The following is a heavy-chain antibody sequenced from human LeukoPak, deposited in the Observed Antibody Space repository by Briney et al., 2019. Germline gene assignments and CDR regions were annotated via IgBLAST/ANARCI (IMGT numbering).Heavy chain of an antibody. CDR2: IYTSGST. Sequence: SETLSLTCTVSGGSISSYYWSWIRQPAGKGLEWIGRIYTSGSTNYSPSLKSRVTMSVDTSKNQFSLKLSSVTAADTAVYYCARTTEGGYTYDYFYYYYMDVWGKGTTVTISS. D-gene: IGHD5-18*01. J-gene: IGHJ6*03. CDR1: GGSISSYY. CDR3: ARTTEGGYTYDYFYYYYMDV. V-gene: IGHV4-4*07.